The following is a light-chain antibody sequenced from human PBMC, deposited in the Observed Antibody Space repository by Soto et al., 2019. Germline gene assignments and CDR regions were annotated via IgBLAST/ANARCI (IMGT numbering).Light chain of an antibody. CDR2: EGS. CDR3: CSYATRSNPYV. CDR1: SNEVGSYYL. J-gene: IGLJ1*01. V-gene: IGLV2-23*01. Sequence: QSVLSHPGSVSWSPGQSITISCSGTSNEVGSYYLVSWYQQHPGKAPELMIYEGSKRPSGVSNRFSGSKSDNTASLTISGLHAEDDPDYLCCSYATRSNPYVFGTGTKVTVL.